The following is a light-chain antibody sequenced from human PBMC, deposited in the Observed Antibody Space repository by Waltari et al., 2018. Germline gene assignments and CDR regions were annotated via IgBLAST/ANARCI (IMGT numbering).Light chain of an antibody. J-gene: IGKJ1*01. CDR1: QSVLYSSKNKNY. Sequence: DIVMTQSPDSLALSLGERPTITCKSSQSVLYSSKNKNYLAWYQQKPGQPPKLLIYWASTRESGVPDRFSGSGSGTDFTLTISSLQAEDVAVYYCQQYYSTPRTFGQGTKVEIK. CDR2: WAS. CDR3: QQYYSTPRT. V-gene: IGKV4-1*01.